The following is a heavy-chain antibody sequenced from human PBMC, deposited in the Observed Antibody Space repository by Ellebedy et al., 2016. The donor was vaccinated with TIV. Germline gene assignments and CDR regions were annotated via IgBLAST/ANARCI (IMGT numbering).Heavy chain of an antibody. Sequence: GESLKISCAASGFTFSSYAMHWVRQAPGKGLEWVAVISYDGSNKYYADSVKGRFTISRDNSKNTLYLQMNSLRAEDTAVYYCASAQYCSGGSCYDYWGQGTLVTVSS. J-gene: IGHJ4*02. D-gene: IGHD2-15*01. CDR2: ISYDGSNK. CDR1: GFTFSSYA. CDR3: ASAQYCSGGSCYDY. V-gene: IGHV3-30-3*01.